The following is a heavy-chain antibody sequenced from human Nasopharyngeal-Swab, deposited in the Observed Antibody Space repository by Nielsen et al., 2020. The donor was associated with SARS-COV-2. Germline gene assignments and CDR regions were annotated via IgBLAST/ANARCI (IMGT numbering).Heavy chain of an antibody. V-gene: IGHV7-4-1*02. CDR3: ARSPSSGWYYFYYYMDV. Sequence: ASVKVSSKASGYTFTSYAMIWVRQAPGQGLEWMGWINTNTGNPTYAQGFTGRLVFSLDTSVSTAYLQISSLKAEDTAVYYCARSPSSGWYYFYYYMDVWGKGTTVTVSS. CDR2: INTNTGNP. CDR1: GYTFTSYA. J-gene: IGHJ6*03. D-gene: IGHD6-19*01.